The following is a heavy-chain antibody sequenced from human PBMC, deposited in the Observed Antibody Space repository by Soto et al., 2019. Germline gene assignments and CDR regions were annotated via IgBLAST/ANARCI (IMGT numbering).Heavy chain of an antibody. CDR1: GFTLTELC. Sequence: GASVKVLCKVPGFTLTELCIHWVRQAPGKRLEWMGGFDTEDGETINAKKFQGRVTMTEDPSTNTAYMELRSPISEETSFYYFATDTYSRSSSPAFDICGQGTMVTVSS. V-gene: IGHV1-24*01. D-gene: IGHD6-6*01. J-gene: IGHJ3*02. CDR2: FDTEDGET. CDR3: ATDTYSRSSSPAFDI.